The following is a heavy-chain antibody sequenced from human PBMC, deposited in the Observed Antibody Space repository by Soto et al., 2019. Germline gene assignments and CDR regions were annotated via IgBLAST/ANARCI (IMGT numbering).Heavy chain of an antibody. CDR2: IYYSGST. V-gene: IGHV4-59*01. D-gene: IGHD1-26*01. CDR3: ARGDRIVGATRCAAFDI. Sequence: SETLALTGSVPWGSISSYYWSWIRQPPLKRKERNGYIYYSGSTNYNPALKSRVTTSGDTSKNQFSLKLRSVTAADTAVYYCARGDRIVGATRCAAFDIWGEGKMVPVSS. J-gene: IGHJ3*02. CDR1: WGSISSYY.